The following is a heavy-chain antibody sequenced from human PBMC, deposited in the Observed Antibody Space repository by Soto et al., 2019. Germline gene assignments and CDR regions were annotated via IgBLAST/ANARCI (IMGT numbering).Heavy chain of an antibody. J-gene: IGHJ4*02. D-gene: IGHD6-13*01. V-gene: IGHV4-39*01. CDR2: IYYSGST. Sequence: SETLSLTCTVSGGSIRSSTYYWGWIRQPPGKGLEWIGSIYYSGSTHYNPSLKSRVTMSVDTSTNQFSLKLNSVTAADTAVYYCTSHEGGAAADRPLDYWGQGTQVTVSS. CDR3: TSHEGGAAADRPLDY. CDR1: GGSIRSSTYY.